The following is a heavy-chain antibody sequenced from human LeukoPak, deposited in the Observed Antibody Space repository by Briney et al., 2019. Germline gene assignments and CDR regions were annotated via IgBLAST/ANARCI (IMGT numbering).Heavy chain of an antibody. CDR2: INGDGSTT. V-gene: IGHV3-74*01. Sequence: GGSLRLSCTASGFTFSRHWMHWVRHSPEKGLMWVARINGDGSTTAYADSVKGRFTISRDNAKNTVYLQMCSLRVEDTAVFYCAVLDTTETPSSAFDVWGRGTMVTVSS. CDR1: GFTFSRHW. J-gene: IGHJ3*01. D-gene: IGHD4-17*01. CDR3: AVLDTTETPSSAFDV.